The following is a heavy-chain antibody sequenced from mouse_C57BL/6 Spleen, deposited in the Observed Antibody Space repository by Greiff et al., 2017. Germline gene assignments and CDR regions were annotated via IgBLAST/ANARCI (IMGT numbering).Heavy chain of an antibody. Sequence: VQLQQSGPELVKPGASVKISCKASGYAFSSSWMNWVKQRPGKGLEWIGRIYPGDGDTNYNGKFKGKATLTADKSSITAYMQLSGLTSEDYAVYFFARWGGLGHAMDYWGQGTSVTVSS. CDR3: ARWGGLGHAMDY. V-gene: IGHV1-82*01. J-gene: IGHJ4*01. D-gene: IGHD3-3*01. CDR1: GYAFSSSW. CDR2: IYPGDGDT.